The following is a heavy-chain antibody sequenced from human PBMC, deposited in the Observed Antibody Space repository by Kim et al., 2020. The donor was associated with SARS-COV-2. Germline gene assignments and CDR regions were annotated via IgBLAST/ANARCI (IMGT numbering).Heavy chain of an antibody. J-gene: IGHJ4*02. CDR2: IYYSRST. CDR3: ARGPYCGGDCYLDY. CDR1: GGSVSSGSYY. V-gene: IGHV4-61*01. D-gene: IGHD2-21*01. Sequence: SETLSLTCTVSGGSVSSGSYYWSWIRQPPGKGLEWIGYIYYSRSTNYNPSLKSRVTISVDTSKNQFSLKLSSVTAADTAVYYCARGPYCGGDCYLDYWGQGTLVTVSS.